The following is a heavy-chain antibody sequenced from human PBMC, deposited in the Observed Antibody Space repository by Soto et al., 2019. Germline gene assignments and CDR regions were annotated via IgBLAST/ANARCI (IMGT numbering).Heavy chain of an antibody. CDR3: ARRWSGIDY. D-gene: IGHD3-3*01. Sequence: QVQLQESGPGLVKPSETLSLTCTVSGGSINNYYWSWIRQPPGAGLEWIGYIHYSGTTNYNPPLMSRVTISMDTSKNQFFLKLTSMTAADTAVYYCARRWSGIDYWGQGTLVTVSS. CDR2: IHYSGTT. V-gene: IGHV4-59*01. CDR1: GGSINNYY. J-gene: IGHJ4*02.